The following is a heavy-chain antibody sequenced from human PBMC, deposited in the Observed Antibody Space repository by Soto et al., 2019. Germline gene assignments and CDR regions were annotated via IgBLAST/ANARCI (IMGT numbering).Heavy chain of an antibody. CDR2: MNPNSGNT. J-gene: IGHJ4*02. V-gene: IGHV1-8*01. CDR3: AGEKVGTTGIDF. CDR1: GYTFTGYD. D-gene: IGHD1-26*01. Sequence: QAQLVQSGAEVKKPGASVKVSCKASGYTFTGYDINWVRQATGQGLEWMGWMNPNSGNTGYAQNFQGRVTMTRYNSITTAYMELTSLRDDDSAVYYCAGEKVGTTGIDFWGQGPLVTVSS.